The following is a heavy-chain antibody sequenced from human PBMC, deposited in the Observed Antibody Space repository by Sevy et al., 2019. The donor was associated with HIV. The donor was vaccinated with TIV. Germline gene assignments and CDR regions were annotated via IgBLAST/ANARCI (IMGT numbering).Heavy chain of an antibody. V-gene: IGHV3-15*01. CDR3: TTEGVIYDSSGDYAFDY. CDR2: IKSKTDGGTT. D-gene: IGHD3-22*01. CDR1: GFTFSNAW. J-gene: IGHJ4*02. Sequence: GGSLRLSCAASGFTFSNAWMSWVRQAPGKGLEWVGRIKSKTDGGTTDYAAPVKGRFTISRDDSKNTLYLQMNSLKTGDTAVYYCTTEGVIYDSSGDYAFDYWGQGTLVTVSS.